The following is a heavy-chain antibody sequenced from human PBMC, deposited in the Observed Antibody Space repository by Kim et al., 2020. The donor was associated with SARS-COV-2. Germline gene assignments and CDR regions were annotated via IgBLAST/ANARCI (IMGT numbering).Heavy chain of an antibody. J-gene: IGHJ5*02. CDR2: IIPIFGTA. V-gene: IGHV1-69*13. CDR3: ALGGWHYDSSGYYKYNWFDP. Sequence: SVKVSCKASGGTFSSYAISWVRQAPGQGLEWMGGIIPIFGTANYAQKFQGRVTITADESTSTAYMELSSLRSEDTAVYYCALGGWHYDSSGYYKYNWFDPWGQGNLVTVSS. CDR1: GGTFSSYA. D-gene: IGHD3-22*01.